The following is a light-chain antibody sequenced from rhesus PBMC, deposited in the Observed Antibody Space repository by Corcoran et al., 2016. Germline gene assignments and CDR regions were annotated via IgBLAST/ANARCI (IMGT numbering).Light chain of an antibody. V-gene: IGKV1S17*01. CDR3: QQGFDIFT. J-gene: IGKJ3*01. CDR2: GAS. Sequence: DIQMTQSPSSLSAFVGDRVTITCQASQGISNNLAWYQQRPGKVPKLLINGASALQRGVPSRFSGSGSGTDFPLNISSLQPEDFATYYCQQGFDIFTFGPGTKLDIK. CDR1: QGISNN.